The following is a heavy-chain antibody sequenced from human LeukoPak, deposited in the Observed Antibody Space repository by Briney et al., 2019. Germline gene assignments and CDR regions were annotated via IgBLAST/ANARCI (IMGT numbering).Heavy chain of an antibody. D-gene: IGHD3-3*01. CDR2: ISAYNGNT. J-gene: IGHJ4*02. V-gene: IGHV1-18*01. CDR1: GYTFTSYG. CDR3: ARVVTIFGVVISSYFDY. Sequence: ASVKVSCKASGYTFTSYGISWVRQAPGQGLEWMGWISAYNGNTNYAQKLQGRVTMTTDTSTNTAYMELRSLRSDDTAVYYCARVVTIFGVVISSYFDYWGQGTLVTVSS.